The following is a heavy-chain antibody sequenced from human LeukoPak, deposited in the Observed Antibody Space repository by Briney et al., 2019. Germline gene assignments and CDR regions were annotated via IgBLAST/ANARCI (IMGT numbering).Heavy chain of an antibody. CDR3: ARDSMRSYLDY. V-gene: IGHV4-31*03. D-gene: IGHD3-16*02. J-gene: IGHJ4*02. CDR2: IYYTGNT. CDR1: GGFFSGYY. Sequence: PSETLSLTCSVYGGFFSGYYWSWIRQHPGKGLEWIGYIYYTGNTYYNPSLKSRVTLSVDASKNQFSLNLSSVTAADTAVYFCARDSMRSYLDYWGQGTLVTVSS.